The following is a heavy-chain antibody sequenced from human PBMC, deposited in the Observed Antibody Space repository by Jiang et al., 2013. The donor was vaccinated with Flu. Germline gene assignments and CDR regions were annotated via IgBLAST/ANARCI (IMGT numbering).Heavy chain of an antibody. V-gene: IGHV4-31*03. CDR2: IYYSGST. CDR1: GGSISSGGYY. D-gene: IGHD1-1*01. J-gene: IGHJ6*02. CDR3: ARIELDYYYYGMDV. Sequence: SLTCTVSGGSISSGGYYWSWIRQHPGKGLEWIGYIYYSGSTYYNPSLKSRVTISVDTSKNQFSLKLSSVTAADTAVYYCARIELDYYYYGMDVWGQGTTVTVSS.